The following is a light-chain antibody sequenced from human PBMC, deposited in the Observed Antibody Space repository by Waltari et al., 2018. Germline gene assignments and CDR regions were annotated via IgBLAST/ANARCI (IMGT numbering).Light chain of an antibody. Sequence: SYELTQPPSVSVSPGQTASITCSGDKLGDKYVCWYQQKPGQSPVLVMYQDKKRPSGIPERFSGSNSGNTATLTISGTQAADEDDYYCQAWDNSFVLFGGGTKLTVL. CDR1: KLGDKY. V-gene: IGLV3-1*01. J-gene: IGLJ2*01. CDR3: QAWDNSFVL. CDR2: QDK.